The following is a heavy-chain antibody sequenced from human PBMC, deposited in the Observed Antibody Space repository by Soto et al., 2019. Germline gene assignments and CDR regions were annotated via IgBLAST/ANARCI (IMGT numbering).Heavy chain of an antibody. CDR3: TSFDSNGYYPQNHY. CDR1: GYTFSSSG. D-gene: IGHD3-22*01. CDR2: ISANSGNT. J-gene: IGHJ4*02. Sequence: ASVKVSCKASGYTFSSSGFTWVRQAPGQGLEWMGWISANSGNTNFTQKFQDRVTFTADESTATAYMTLSSLTSEDTAFYYCTSFDSNGYYPQNHYWGPGTQVTVSS. V-gene: IGHV1-18*01.